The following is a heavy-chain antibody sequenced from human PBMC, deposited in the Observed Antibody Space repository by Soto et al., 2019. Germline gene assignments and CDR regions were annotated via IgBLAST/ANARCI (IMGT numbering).Heavy chain of an antibody. CDR2: IDPSDSYT. J-gene: IGHJ6*02. V-gene: IGHV5-10-1*01. Sequence: PGESLKISCKGSGYSFTSYWISWVRQMPGKGLEWMGRIDPSDSYTNYSPSFQGHVTISADKSISTTYLQWSSLKASDTAMYYCASSELELFSTYYYGMDVWGQGATVTVSS. D-gene: IGHD1-7*01. CDR3: ASSELELFSTYYYGMDV. CDR1: GYSFTSYW.